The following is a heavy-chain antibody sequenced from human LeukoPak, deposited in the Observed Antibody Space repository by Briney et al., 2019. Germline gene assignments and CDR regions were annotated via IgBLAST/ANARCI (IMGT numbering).Heavy chain of an antibody. CDR2: INGDGNNV. V-gene: IGHV3-74*01. J-gene: IGHJ4*02. CDR3: AAGPAGNGHLSSY. CDR1: GFTFNNYC. D-gene: IGHD1-1*01. Sequence: GGSLRLSCAASGFTFNNYCLHWVRQVPGKGLMWVSRINGDGNNVNYADSVKGRFTISRDNAKNTLHLQMNSLRAEDTAVYYCAAGPAGNGHLSSYWGQGTRVTVSS.